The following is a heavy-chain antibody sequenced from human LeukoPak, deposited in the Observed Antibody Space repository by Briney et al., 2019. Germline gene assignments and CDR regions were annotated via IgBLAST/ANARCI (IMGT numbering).Heavy chain of an antibody. D-gene: IGHD3-9*01. Sequence: PGGSLGLSCAASGFTVSSNYMSWVRQAPGKGLEWVSVIYSGGSTYYADSVKGRFTISRDNSKNTLYLQMNSLRAEDTAVYYCVTLRYFDSFLPAWDYWGQGTLVTVSS. V-gene: IGHV3-53*01. CDR1: GFTVSSNY. J-gene: IGHJ4*02. CDR2: IYSGGST. CDR3: VTLRYFDSFLPAWDY.